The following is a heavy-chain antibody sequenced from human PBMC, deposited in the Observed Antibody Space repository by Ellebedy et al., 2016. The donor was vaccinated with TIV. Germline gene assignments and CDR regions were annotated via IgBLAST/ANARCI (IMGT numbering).Heavy chain of an antibody. V-gene: IGHV4-59*01. J-gene: IGHJ5*02. D-gene: IGHD7-27*01. Sequence: MPSETLSLTCTVSDSPISRYYWSWIRQPPGKGLEWIGYIYYSGSTNYNPSLKSRVTISVDTSKNQFSLKLNSVTAADTAVDYCASTKNWVKSEGWFDPWGQGTLVTVSS. CDR3: ASTKNWVKSEGWFDP. CDR2: IYYSGST. CDR1: DSPISRYY.